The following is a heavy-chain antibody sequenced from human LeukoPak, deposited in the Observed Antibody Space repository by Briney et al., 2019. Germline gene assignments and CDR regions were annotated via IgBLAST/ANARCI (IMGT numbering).Heavy chain of an antibody. J-gene: IGHJ5*02. CDR2: IYYSGST. D-gene: IGHD3-22*01. Sequence: PSETLSLTCTVSGGSISSYYWSWIRQPPGKGREWIGYIYYSGSTNYNPSLKSRVTISVDTSKNQFSLKLSSVTAADTAVYYCARIAGDYYDSSGYYPNWFDPWGRGTLVTVSS. CDR3: ARIAGDYYDSSGYYPNWFDP. CDR1: GGSISSYY. V-gene: IGHV4-59*01.